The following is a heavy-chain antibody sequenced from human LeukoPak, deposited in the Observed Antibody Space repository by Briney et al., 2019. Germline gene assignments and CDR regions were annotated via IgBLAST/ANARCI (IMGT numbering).Heavy chain of an antibody. J-gene: IGHJ4*02. V-gene: IGHV4-4*02. CDR3: ATYVPVSGGYTFEY. CDR1: GGSISNGYW. D-gene: IGHD2-15*01. CDR2: INHSGST. Sequence: SETLSLTCAVSGGSISNGYWWSWVRQPPVKGLEWIGEINHSGSTNYNPSLKSRATISLDMSKNQFSLTLSSVTAADTAVYYCATYVPVSGGYTFEYWGQGALVTVSS.